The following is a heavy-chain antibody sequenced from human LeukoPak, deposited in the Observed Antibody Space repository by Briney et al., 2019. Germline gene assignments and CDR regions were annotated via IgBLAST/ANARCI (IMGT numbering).Heavy chain of an antibody. CDR2: IRPEGRTT. CDR3: ATDLDWILFDY. D-gene: IGHD3-9*01. Sequence: GGSLRLSCAASGFTFSTYWMHWVRQAPGKGLVWVARIRPEGRTTAYADSVKGRFTISRDNAKNTLFLQMNSLSAEDTAVYYCATDLDWILFDYWGQGPLVAVSS. J-gene: IGHJ4*02. V-gene: IGHV3-74*03. CDR1: GFTFSTYW.